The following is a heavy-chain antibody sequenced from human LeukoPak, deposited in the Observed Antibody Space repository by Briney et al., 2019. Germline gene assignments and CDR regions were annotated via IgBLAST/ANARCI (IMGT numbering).Heavy chain of an antibody. J-gene: IGHJ3*02. Sequence: GGSLRLSCAASGFTFTNYNMNWVRQAPGKGLEWVSSIHSSSGSIYYADSLKGRFTISRDNAKNSLYLQMNSLRAEDTAVYYCARDLAWDSFDIWGQGTMVTVSS. CDR1: GFTFTNYN. CDR2: IHSSSGSI. CDR3: ARDLAWDSFDI. V-gene: IGHV3-21*01.